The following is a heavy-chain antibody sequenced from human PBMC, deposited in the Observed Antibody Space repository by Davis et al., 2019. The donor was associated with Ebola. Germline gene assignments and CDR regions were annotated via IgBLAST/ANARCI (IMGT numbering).Heavy chain of an antibody. Sequence: GESLKISCAASGFTVSSNYMSWVRQAPGKGLEWVSVIYSGGSTYYADSVKGRFTISRDNSKNTLYLQMNSLRAEDTAVYYCARDHGPVSGYVYYYYGMDVWGQGTTVTVSS. J-gene: IGHJ6*02. CDR3: ARDHGPVSGYVYYYYGMDV. D-gene: IGHD3-22*01. CDR1: GFTVSSNY. V-gene: IGHV3-53*01. CDR2: IYSGGST.